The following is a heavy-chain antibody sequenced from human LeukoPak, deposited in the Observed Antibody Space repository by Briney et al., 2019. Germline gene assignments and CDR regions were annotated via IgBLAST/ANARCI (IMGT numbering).Heavy chain of an antibody. CDR1: GYTFTGYY. J-gene: IGHJ5*02. D-gene: IGHD2-15*01. V-gene: IGHV1-2*02. CDR2: INPNSGGT. CDR3: AIGGDIVVVVSNWFDP. Sequence: ASVKVSCKASGYTFTGYYLHWVRQAPGQWLVWMGWINPNSGGTNYAQRVEGTVTLTRNTSISTAYMELSRLRTDDTAVYYCAIGGDIVVVVSNWFDPWGQGTLVTVSS.